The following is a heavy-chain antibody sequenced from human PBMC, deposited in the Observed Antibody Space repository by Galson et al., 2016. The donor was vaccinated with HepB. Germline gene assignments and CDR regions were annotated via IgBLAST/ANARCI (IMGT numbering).Heavy chain of an antibody. V-gene: IGHV4-34*09. CDR3: ATSGHTFYFYGLAV. CDR2: IKPGRSA. Sequence: TLSLTCAVYGESFSGYYWSWIRKPPGKGLEWIGEIKPGRSANYKPSLKSRLSMSVDTSKNHFSLRLSSLTAADTAVYYCATSGHTFYFYGLAVWGQGTTVTVSS. J-gene: IGHJ6*02. D-gene: IGHD3-10*01. CDR1: GESFSGYY.